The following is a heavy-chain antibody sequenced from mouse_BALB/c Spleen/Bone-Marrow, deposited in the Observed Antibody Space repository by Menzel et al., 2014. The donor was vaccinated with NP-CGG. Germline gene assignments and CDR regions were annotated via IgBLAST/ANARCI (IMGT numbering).Heavy chain of an antibody. CDR3: TRDLYDGYSYYAMDY. Sequence: EVKLVESGGGLVKPGGSLKLSCAASGFTFSSYTMSWVRQTPEKRLEWVATIGSVGIYTYYPDSVKGRFTISRDNAKNTLYLQMSSLKSEDTAMYYCTRDLYDGYSYYAMDYWGQGTSVTVSS. J-gene: IGHJ4*01. CDR1: GFTFSSYT. CDR2: IGSVGIYT. V-gene: IGHV5-6-4*01. D-gene: IGHD2-3*01.